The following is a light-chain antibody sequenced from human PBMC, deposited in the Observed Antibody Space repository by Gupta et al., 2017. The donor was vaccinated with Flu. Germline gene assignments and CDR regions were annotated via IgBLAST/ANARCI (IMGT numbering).Light chain of an antibody. CDR2: EVN. J-gene: IGLJ3*02. CDR3: SSYAGSNNFGV. V-gene: IGLV2-8*01. CDR1: STDVGNYNT. Sequence: VTYTCTRTSTDVGNYNTVSCYHQPPGQAPKLMIYEVNKRPSGVPDRFSGSKSGNTASLTISGLQAEDEADYYCSSYAGSNNFGVFGGGTKLTVL.